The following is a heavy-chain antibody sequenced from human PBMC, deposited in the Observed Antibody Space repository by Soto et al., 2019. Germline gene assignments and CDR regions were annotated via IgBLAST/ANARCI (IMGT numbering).Heavy chain of an antibody. D-gene: IGHD6-13*01. Sequence: QVQLQESGPGLVKPSQTLSLTCTVSGGSISSGGYYWSWIRQHPGKGLEWIGYIYYSGSTYYNPSLKSRVTISVDTSKNQFSRKLSSVTAADTAVYYCARGAAAGKNWFDPWGQGTLVTVSS. CDR1: GGSISSGGYY. J-gene: IGHJ5*02. CDR3: ARGAAAGKNWFDP. CDR2: IYYSGST. V-gene: IGHV4-31*03.